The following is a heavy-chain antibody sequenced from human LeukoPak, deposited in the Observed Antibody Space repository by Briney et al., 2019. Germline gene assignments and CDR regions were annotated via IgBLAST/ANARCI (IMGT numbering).Heavy chain of an antibody. CDR3: ERGSSGRYYFDY. V-gene: IGHV1-58*02. D-gene: IGHD6-19*01. J-gene: IGHJ4*02. CDR2: IVVGSGNT. CDR1: GFTFTSSA. Sequence: SVKVSCKASGFTFTSSAMQWVRQARGQRLEWIGWIVVGSGNTNYAQKFQERVTITRDMSTSTAYMELSSLRSEDTAVYYCERGSSGRYYFDYWGQGTLVTVSS.